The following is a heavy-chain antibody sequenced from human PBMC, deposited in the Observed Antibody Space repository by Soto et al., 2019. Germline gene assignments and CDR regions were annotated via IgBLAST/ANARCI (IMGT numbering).Heavy chain of an antibody. CDR3: ARGELGIAAAGTVYWFDP. CDR2: IRSDSSNI. J-gene: IGHJ5*02. Sequence: GGSLRLSCAASGFTFSSYGMHWVRQAPGKGLEWVAVIRSDSSNIYYADSVKGRFTIPRDNAKNSLYLQMNSLRAEDTAVYYCARGELGIAAAGTVYWFDPWGQGTLVTVSS. D-gene: IGHD6-13*01. CDR1: GFTFSSYG. V-gene: IGHV3-21*01.